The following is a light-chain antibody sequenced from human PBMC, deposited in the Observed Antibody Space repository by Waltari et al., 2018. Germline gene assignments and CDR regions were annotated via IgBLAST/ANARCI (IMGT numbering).Light chain of an antibody. Sequence: SYELTQPPSVSVSPGQTATITCSGAKLEDKYASWYQQRPGQSPVLVIYQDNRRPSGSPERFSGSTSGNTATLTISGTQAMDEADYYCQAWDRNTYVVFGGGTKVTVL. CDR1: KLEDKY. CDR2: QDN. V-gene: IGLV3-1*01. CDR3: QAWDRNTYVV. J-gene: IGLJ2*01.